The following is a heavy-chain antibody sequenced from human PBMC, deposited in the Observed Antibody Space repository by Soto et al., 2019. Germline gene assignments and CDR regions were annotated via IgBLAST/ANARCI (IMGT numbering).Heavy chain of an antibody. CDR1: GFTFSSYS. CDR3: ARDSHGDAPDI. CDR2: ISSSSSYI. V-gene: IGHV3-21*04. J-gene: IGHJ3*02. Sequence: GGSLRLSCAASGFTFSSYSMNWVRQAPGKGLEWVSSISSSSSYIYYADSVKGRFTISRDNAKNSLYLQMNSLRAEDTAVYYCARDSHGDAPDIWGQGTMVTVSS. D-gene: IGHD4-17*01.